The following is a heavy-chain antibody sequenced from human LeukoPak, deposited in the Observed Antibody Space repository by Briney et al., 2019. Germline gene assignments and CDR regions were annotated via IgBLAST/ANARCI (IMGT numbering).Heavy chain of an antibody. CDR2: IILIFGTA. Sequence: SVKVSCKASGGTFSSYGISWVRQAPGQGLEWMGGIILIFGTANYAQKFQGRVTITADKSTNTAYMELKSLRSEDTAMYYCASMDTTMAGFDYWGQGSLVTVSS. D-gene: IGHD5-18*01. J-gene: IGHJ4*02. CDR3: ASMDTTMAGFDY. V-gene: IGHV1-69*06. CDR1: GGTFSSYG.